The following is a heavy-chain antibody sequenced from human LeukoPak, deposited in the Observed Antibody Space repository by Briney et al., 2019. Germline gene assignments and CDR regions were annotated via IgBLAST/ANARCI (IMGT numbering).Heavy chain of an antibody. CDR3: GRGYGNYGY. CDR2: IKQDGSEK. CDR1: GFTFSSYW. D-gene: IGHD4-11*01. J-gene: IGHJ4*02. Sequence: AGSLRLSCAASGFTFSSYWMSWVRQAPGKGLEWVAKIKQDGSEKYYVDSVKGRFTISRDKAKKSLYLQMNSLRGEDTAVYYCGRGYGNYGYWGQGTLVTVSS. V-gene: IGHV3-7*01.